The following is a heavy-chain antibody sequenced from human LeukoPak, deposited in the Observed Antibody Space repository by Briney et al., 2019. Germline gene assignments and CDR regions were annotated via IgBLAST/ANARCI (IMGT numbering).Heavy chain of an antibody. CDR1: GGTFSSYA. J-gene: IGHJ4*02. CDR3: ARTPNYYDSSGYYY. V-gene: IGHV1-69*13. CDR2: IIPIFGTA. Sequence: RASVEVSCKASGGTFSSYAISWVRQAPGQGLEWMGGIIPIFGTANYAQKFQGRVTITADESTSTAYMELSSLRSEDTAVYYCARTPNYYDSSGYYYWGQGTLVTVSS. D-gene: IGHD3-22*01.